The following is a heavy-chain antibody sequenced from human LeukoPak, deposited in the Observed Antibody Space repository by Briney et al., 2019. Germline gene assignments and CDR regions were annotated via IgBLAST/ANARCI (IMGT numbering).Heavy chain of an antibody. J-gene: IGHJ4*02. CDR2: IHYSGTT. CDR3: ARHRYSYGSMNDY. Sequence: SETLSHTCTVSGGSISSGTHYWGWIRQAPGKGLEWIGSIHYSGTTYYNPSLKSRVTISVDTSKNQFSLKVNSVTAADTAVYYCARHRYSYGSMNDYWGQGTLVTVSS. CDR1: GGSISSGTHY. V-gene: IGHV4-39*01. D-gene: IGHD5-18*01.